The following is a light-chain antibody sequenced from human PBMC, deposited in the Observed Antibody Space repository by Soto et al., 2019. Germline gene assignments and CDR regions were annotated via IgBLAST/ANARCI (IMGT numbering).Light chain of an antibody. CDR2: EVS. J-gene: IGLJ2*01. V-gene: IGLV2-14*03. Sequence: QSALTQPASVSGSPGQSITISCTGTSSDVGNYDYVSWYQQHPGKAPKLMIYEVSTRPSGVSIRFSGAKSGNAASLTISGRQAEDEADYYCTSRTTSSAVLFGGGTKVTVL. CDR3: TSRTTSSAVL. CDR1: SSDVGNYDY.